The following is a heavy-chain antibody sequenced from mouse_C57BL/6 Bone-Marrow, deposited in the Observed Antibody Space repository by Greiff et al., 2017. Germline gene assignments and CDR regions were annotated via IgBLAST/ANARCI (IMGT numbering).Heavy chain of an antibody. CDR3: VMLHSLAY. CDR2: IRSKSNNYAT. CDR1: GFSFNTYA. D-gene: IGHD1-1*01. V-gene: IGHV10-1*01. J-gene: IGHJ3*01. Sequence: EVKLMESGGGLVQPKGSLKLSCAASGFSFNTYAMNWVRQAPGKGLEWVARIRSKSNNYATYYAESVKDRFTISSEDSESMLYLQMNKLKTEDTSMYYFVMLHSLAYGGQVTLVTVSA.